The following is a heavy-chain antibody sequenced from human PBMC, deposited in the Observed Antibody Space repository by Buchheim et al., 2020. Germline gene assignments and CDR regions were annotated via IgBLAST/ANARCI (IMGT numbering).Heavy chain of an antibody. Sequence: QVQLVESGGGVVQPGRSLRLSCAASGFTFSSYGMHWVRQAPGKGLEWVAVISYDGSNKYYADSVKGRFTISSDNSKNTLSLQMNSLRAEDTAVYYCAKDRGLLVATPRYYFDYWGQGTL. CDR3: AKDRGLLVATPRYYFDY. J-gene: IGHJ4*02. CDR1: GFTFSSYG. CDR2: ISYDGSNK. D-gene: IGHD5-12*01. V-gene: IGHV3-30*18.